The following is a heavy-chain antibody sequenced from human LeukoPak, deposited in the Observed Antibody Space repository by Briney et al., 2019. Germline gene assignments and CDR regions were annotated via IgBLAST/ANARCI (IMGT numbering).Heavy chain of an antibody. D-gene: IGHD2-15*01. CDR3: AKRTSNDSTPSFDY. CDR1: GFTFSSYA. CDR2: ISGSGGST. Sequence: GGSLRLSCAASGFTFSSYAMSWVRQAPGKGLEWVSAISGSGGSTYYADSVKGRFTISRDNSKNTLYLQMNSLRAEDTALYYCAKRTSNDSTPSFDYWGQGTLVTVSS. V-gene: IGHV3-23*01. J-gene: IGHJ4*02.